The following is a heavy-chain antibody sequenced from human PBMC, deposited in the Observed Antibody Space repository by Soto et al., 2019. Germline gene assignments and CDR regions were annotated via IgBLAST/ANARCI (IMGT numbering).Heavy chain of an antibody. CDR3: AGEGSWLQMGSFDC. D-gene: IGHD1-26*01. J-gene: IGHJ4*02. CDR1: GYTFTSYA. V-gene: IGHV1-3*01. Sequence: QFQLVQSGAEVKKPGASVKVSCKASGYTFTSYAMHWVRQAPGQRLEWMGWINAGNGNTKYSQKFYGRVTITGDTSASAADMEMSILISEGRAVYYCAGEGSWLQMGSFDCWGQGTLVTVSS. CDR2: INAGNGNT.